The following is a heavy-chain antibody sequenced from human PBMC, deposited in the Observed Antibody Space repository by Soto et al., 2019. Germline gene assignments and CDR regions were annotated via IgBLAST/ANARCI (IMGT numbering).Heavy chain of an antibody. Sequence: GGSLRLSCAASGFTFSSYSMNWVRQAPGKGLEWVSYISSSSSTIYYADSVKGRFTISRDNAKNSLYLQMNSLRDEDTAVYYCARWALEGRNVLGMDVWGQGTTVTVSS. V-gene: IGHV3-48*02. CDR2: ISSSSSTI. D-gene: IGHD1-1*01. J-gene: IGHJ6*02. CDR1: GFTFSSYS. CDR3: ARWALEGRNVLGMDV.